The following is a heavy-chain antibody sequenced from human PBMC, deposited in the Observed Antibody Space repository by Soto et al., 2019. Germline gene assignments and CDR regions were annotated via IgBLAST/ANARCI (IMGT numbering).Heavy chain of an antibody. V-gene: IGHV4-30-4*01. CDR2: IYYSGST. CDR3: ARAKQWLVHLDY. J-gene: IGHJ4*02. Sequence: KASETLSLTCTVSGGSISSGDYYWSWIRQPPGNGLEWIGYIYYSGSTYYNPSLKSRVTISVDTSKNQFSLKLSSVTAADTAVYYCARAKQWLVHLDYWGQGTLVTVSS. CDR1: GGSISSGDYY. D-gene: IGHD6-19*01.